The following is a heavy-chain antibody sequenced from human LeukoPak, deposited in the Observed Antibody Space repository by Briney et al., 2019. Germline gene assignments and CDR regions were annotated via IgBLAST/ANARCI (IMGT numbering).Heavy chain of an antibody. CDR2: INPNSGGA. CDR3: MYGSEYPAY. Sequence: GASVKVSCEASGYTFTGYYMHWVRQAPGQGLEWMGRINPNSGGANYAQKFQGRVTMTRDTSISTAYMELSSLRSEDTAVYYCMYGSEYPAYWGQGTLVTVSS. J-gene: IGHJ4*02. D-gene: IGHD3-10*01. CDR1: GYTFTGYY. V-gene: IGHV1-2*06.